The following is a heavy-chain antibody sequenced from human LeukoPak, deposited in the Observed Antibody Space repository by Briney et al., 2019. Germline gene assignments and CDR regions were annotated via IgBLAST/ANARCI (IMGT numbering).Heavy chain of an antibody. CDR3: ARAGAEVTTHFDY. D-gene: IGHD2-21*02. CDR2: ISASNGNT. J-gene: IGHJ4*02. CDR1: GYSFSIFG. Sequence: ASVKVSCKTSGYSFSIFGVNWVRQAPGQGLEWVGWISASNGNTNYAQKFQGRVTITTDTSTSTARMELRSLTSDDTAVYFCARAGAEVTTHFDYWGQGTLVTVSS. V-gene: IGHV1-18*01.